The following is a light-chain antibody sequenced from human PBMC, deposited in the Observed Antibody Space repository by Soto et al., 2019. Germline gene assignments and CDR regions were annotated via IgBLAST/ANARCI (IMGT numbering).Light chain of an antibody. CDR2: AAS. J-gene: IGKJ4*01. CDR3: QQLNSYPRLT. V-gene: IGKV1-9*01. CDR1: QGISSY. Sequence: DIQLTQSPSLLSASVGDRVTITCRASQGISSYLAWYQQKPGKAPKLLIYAASTLRSGVPSRFSGSGSGTEFTLTISSLQPEDFATYYCQQLNSYPRLTFGGGTKVEMK.